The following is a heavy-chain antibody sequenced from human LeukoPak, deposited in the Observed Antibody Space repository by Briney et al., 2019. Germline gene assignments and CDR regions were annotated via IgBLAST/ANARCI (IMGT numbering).Heavy chain of an antibody. D-gene: IGHD1-26*01. V-gene: IGHV4-39*07. Sequence: SETLSLTCNVSGDSIGSSSYYWGWIRQTPETGLEWIGSIFYSGSTYYTPSLKSRVTMSLDTSKNQFSLRLTSVTAADTAVYYCARQVAIVEPTDPNWFDSWGQGTLVTVSS. CDR3: ARQVAIVEPTDPNWFDS. CDR2: IFYSGST. CDR1: GDSIGSSSYY. J-gene: IGHJ5*01.